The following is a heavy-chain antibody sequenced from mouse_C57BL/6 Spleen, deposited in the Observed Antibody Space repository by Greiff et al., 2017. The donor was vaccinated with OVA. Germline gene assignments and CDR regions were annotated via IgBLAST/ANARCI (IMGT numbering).Heavy chain of an antibody. J-gene: IGHJ4*01. CDR1: GFTFSDYG. CDR2: ISSGSSTI. Sequence: EVKLMESGGGLVKPGGSLKLSCAASGFTFSDYGMHWVRQAPEKGLEWVAYISSGSSTIYYADTVKGRFTISRDNAKNTLFLQMTSLRSEDTAMYYCARTRDYSNYESAMDYWGQGTSVTVSS. D-gene: IGHD2-5*01. CDR3: ARTRDYSNYESAMDY. V-gene: IGHV5-17*01.